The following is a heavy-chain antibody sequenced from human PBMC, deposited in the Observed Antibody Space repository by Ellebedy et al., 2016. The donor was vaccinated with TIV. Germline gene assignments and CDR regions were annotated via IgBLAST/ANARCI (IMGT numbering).Heavy chain of an antibody. D-gene: IGHD2-21*02. V-gene: IGHV3-33*08. CDR3: ARDWLVMTPRVMDV. CDR2: IWYDGSNT. CDR1: GFGFTSYG. J-gene: IGHJ6*02. Sequence: GGSLRLSCAASGFGFTSYGMHWVRQAPGKGLEWVAVIWYDGSNTDYAESVKGQFTISRDNAQNTLFLQMNSLRVDDTAVYFCARDWLVMTPRVMDVWGQGTTVIVSS.